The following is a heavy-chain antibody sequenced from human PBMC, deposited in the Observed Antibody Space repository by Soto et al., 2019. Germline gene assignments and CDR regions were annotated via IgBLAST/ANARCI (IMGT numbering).Heavy chain of an antibody. V-gene: IGHV1-8*01. J-gene: IGHJ6*03. CDR1: GYTFTSYG. CDR2: VNPNSGNT. CDR3: ARGRSLLLWFGELSTISLKPYYMDV. D-gene: IGHD3-10*01. Sequence: VSVKVSCKASGYTFTSYGINWVRQATGQGLEWMGWVNPNSGNTGYAQKFQGRVTMTRNTSISTAYMELSSLRSEDTAVYYCARGRSLLLWFGELSTISLKPYYMDVWGKGTTVTVSS.